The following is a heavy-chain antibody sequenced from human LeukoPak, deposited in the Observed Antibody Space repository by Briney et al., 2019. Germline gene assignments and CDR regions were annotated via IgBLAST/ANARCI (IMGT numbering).Heavy chain of an antibody. Sequence: ASVKVSCKVSGYTLTELSMHWVRQAPGKGLEWMGGFDPEDGETIYAQKFQGRVTMTEDTSTDTAYMELSSLRSEDTAVYYCAREVGPNNWNDDWFDPWGQGTLVTVSS. CDR1: GYTLTELS. V-gene: IGHV1-24*01. J-gene: IGHJ5*02. CDR3: AREVGPNNWNDDWFDP. CDR2: FDPEDGET. D-gene: IGHD1-20*01.